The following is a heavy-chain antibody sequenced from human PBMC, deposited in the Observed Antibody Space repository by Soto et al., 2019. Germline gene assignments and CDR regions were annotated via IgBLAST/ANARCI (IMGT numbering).Heavy chain of an antibody. J-gene: IGHJ4*02. Sequence: SETLSLTCTVSGGSISSSNYFWGWIRQPPGKGLEWIGSMYYSGSTYYNPSLKSRVTISVDTSKNQFSLKLTSVTAADTAVYYCASGLAPVELDYWAPGALDTGSS. V-gene: IGHV4-39*07. CDR1: GGSISSSNYF. CDR2: MYYSGST. CDR3: ASGLAPVELDY. D-gene: IGHD1-26*01.